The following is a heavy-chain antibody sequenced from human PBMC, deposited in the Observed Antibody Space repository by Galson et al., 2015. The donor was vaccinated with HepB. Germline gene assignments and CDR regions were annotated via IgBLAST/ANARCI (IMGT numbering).Heavy chain of an antibody. CDR3: ARVKRGEWYSFYYYGMDV. Sequence: SLRLSCAASEFILSMYWMNWVRQAPGKGLEWVANLKEDGSEKHYVDSVKGRFTISRDNAKNSLYLQMNSLRAEDTAIYYGARVKRGEWYSFYYYGMDVWGQGTTVTGSS. D-gene: IGHD3-10*01. CDR2: LKEDGSEK. V-gene: IGHV3-7*05. CDR1: EFILSMYW. J-gene: IGHJ6*02.